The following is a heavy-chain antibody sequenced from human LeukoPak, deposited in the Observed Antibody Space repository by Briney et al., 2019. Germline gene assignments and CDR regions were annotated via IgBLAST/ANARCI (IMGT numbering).Heavy chain of an antibody. D-gene: IGHD1-26*01. CDR1: GDSVSSNSAA. CDR3: ARGPYPLIVGATDAFDI. V-gene: IGHV6-1*01. CDR2: TYYRSKWYN. J-gene: IGHJ3*02. Sequence: SQTLSLTCAISGDSVSSNSAAWNWIRQSPSRGLEWLGRTYYRSKWYNDYAVSVKSRITINPDTSKNQFSLQLNSVTPEDTAVYYCARGPYPLIVGATDAFDIWGQGTMVTVSS.